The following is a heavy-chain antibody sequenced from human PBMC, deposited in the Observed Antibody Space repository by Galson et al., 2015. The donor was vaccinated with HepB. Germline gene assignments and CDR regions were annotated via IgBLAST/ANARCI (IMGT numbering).Heavy chain of an antibody. CDR1: GFTFDDYT. D-gene: IGHD2-15*01. J-gene: IGHJ6*02. CDR3: AKMWGGGNCSGGSCYSYGMDV. CDR2: ISWDGGST. V-gene: IGHV3-43*01. Sequence: SLRLSCAASGFTFDDYTMHWVRQAPGKGLEWVSLISWDGGSTYYADSVKGRFTISRDNSKNSLYLQMNSLRTEDTALYYCAKMWGGGNCSGGSCYSYGMDVWGQGTTVTVSS.